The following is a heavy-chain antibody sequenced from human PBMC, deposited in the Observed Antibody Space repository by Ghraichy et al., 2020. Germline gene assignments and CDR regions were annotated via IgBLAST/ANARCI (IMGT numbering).Heavy chain of an antibody. Sequence: LSLTCVASGFTFSKYSIYWVRQAPGKGLEWVSSISDSSSYKYYADSVKGRSSISRDNAKNSLYLQINSLRAEDTAVYYCARPLGLAGTGRYYAMDVWGQGTTVTVSS. CDR1: GFTFSKYS. CDR2: ISDSSSYK. D-gene: IGHD1-1*01. CDR3: ARPLGLAGTGRYYAMDV. V-gene: IGHV3-21*01. J-gene: IGHJ6*02.